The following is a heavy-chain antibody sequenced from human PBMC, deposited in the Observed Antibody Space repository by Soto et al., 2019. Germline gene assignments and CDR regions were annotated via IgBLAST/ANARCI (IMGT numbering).Heavy chain of an antibody. CDR3: ARDLGITTRYYLYYGMDV. CDR2: ITDSSDTV. Sequence: QSGGSLRLSCVASGFSFSNYNMNWVRQAPGKGLEWVSYITDSSDTVHYADSVRGRFTISRDNAESSLYLQMNSLRDEDTAVYYCARDLGITTRYYLYYGMDVWGQGTTVTVSS. J-gene: IGHJ6*02. CDR1: GFSFSNYN. D-gene: IGHD3-3*01. V-gene: IGHV3-48*02.